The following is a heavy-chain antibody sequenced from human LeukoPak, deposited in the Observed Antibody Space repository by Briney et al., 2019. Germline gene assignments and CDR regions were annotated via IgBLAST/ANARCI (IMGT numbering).Heavy chain of an antibody. CDR1: GHTFTGYY. J-gene: IGHJ4*02. D-gene: IGHD2-2*01. V-gene: IGHV1-2*02. CDR3: ARAGAVPAPFYY. Sequence: ASVKVSCKASGHTFTGYYMHWVRQAPGQGLEWRGWINPNSGGTNYAQKFQGRVTMTRDTSISTAYMELSRLRSDDTAVYYCARAGAVPAPFYYWGQGTLVTGSS. CDR2: INPNSGGT.